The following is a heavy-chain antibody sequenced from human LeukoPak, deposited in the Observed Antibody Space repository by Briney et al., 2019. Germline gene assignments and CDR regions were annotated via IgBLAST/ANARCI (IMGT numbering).Heavy chain of an antibody. CDR2: IYTSGST. J-gene: IGHJ3*02. CDR3: ARETPIVGATIDAFDI. CDR1: GGSISSGSYY. D-gene: IGHD1-26*01. V-gene: IGHV4-61*02. Sequence: SETLSLTGTVSGGSISSGSYYWSWIRQPAGKGLEWIVRIYTSGSTNYNPSLKSRVTISVDTSKNQFSLKLSSVTAADTAVYYCARETPIVGATIDAFDIWGQGTMVTVSP.